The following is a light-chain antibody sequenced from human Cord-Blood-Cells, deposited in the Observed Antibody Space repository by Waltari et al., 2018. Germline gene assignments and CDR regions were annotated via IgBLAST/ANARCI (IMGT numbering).Light chain of an antibody. V-gene: IGKV3-11*01. CDR2: DAS. Sequence: EIVLTQSPAPLSLSTGERATLSCRASQSVSSYLAWYQQKPGQAPRLLIYDASNRATGIPARFSGSGSGTDFTLTISSLEPEDFAVYYCQQRSNWPPYTFGQGTKLEIK. CDR1: QSVSSY. J-gene: IGKJ2*01. CDR3: QQRSNWPPYT.